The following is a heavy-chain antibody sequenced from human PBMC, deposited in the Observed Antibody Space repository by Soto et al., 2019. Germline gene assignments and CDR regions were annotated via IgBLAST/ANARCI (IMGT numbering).Heavy chain of an antibody. CDR1: GFTFSTYS. V-gene: IGHV3-21*01. CDR3: AREYTAWPLAYGLDV. CDR2: ISSRSDI. J-gene: IGHJ6*02. Sequence: LRLSCVGSGFTFSTYSINWVRQAPGRGLEWVSSISSRSDIYYADSVKGRFTISRDNAKNSVSLQMNSLRAEDTAVYYCAREYTAWPLAYGLDVWGQGTTVTVSS. D-gene: IGHD2-2*02.